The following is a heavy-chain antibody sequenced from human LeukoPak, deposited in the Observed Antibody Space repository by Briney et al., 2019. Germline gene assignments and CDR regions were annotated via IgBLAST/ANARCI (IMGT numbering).Heavy chain of an antibody. J-gene: IGHJ4*02. CDR2: IYYSGST. D-gene: IGHD1-26*01. CDR3: AAESGSYISAFDY. CDR1: GGSISSSSYY. Sequence: SETLSLTCTVSGGSISSSSYYWGWIRQPPGKGLEWIGSIYYSGSTYYNPSLKSRVTISVDTSKNQFSLKLGSVTAADTAVYYCAAESGSYISAFDYWGQGTLVTVSS. V-gene: IGHV4-39*01.